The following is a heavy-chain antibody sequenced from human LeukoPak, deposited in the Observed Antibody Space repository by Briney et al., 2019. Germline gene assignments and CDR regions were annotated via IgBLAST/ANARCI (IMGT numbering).Heavy chain of an antibody. CDR2: ISGSGGST. J-gene: IGHJ5*02. CDR3: AKDFVLLWFGDLAS. D-gene: IGHD3-10*01. Sequence: GGSLRLSCAASGFTFSSYAMSWFRQAPGKGLEWVSAISGSGGSTYYADSVKGRFTISRDNSKNTLYLQMNSLRAEDTAVYYCAKDFVLLWFGDLASWGQGTLVTVSS. CDR1: GFTFSSYA. V-gene: IGHV3-23*01.